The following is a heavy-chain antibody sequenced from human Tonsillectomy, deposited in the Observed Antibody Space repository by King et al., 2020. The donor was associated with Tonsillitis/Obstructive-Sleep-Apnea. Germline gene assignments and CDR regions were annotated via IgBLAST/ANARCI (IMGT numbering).Heavy chain of an antibody. CDR3: ARRARLLWFREFAAGFDP. CDR1: GYTFTSYA. CDR2: INTNTGNP. V-gene: IGHV7-4-1*02. D-gene: IGHD3-10*01. Sequence: QLVQSGSELKKPGASVKVSCKASGYTFTSYAMNWVRQAPGQGLEWMGWINTNTGNPTYAQGFTGRFVFSLDTSVSTAYLQISSLKAEETAVYYCARRARLLWFREFAAGFDPWGQGTLVTVSS. J-gene: IGHJ5*02.